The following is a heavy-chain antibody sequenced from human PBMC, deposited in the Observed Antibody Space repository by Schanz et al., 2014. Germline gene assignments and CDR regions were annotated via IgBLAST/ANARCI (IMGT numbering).Heavy chain of an antibody. CDR1: GGTFSSDT. CDR3: ARGYGDSPTDF. Sequence: QLQLVQSGAEVKKPGSSVKVSCKLSGGTFSSDTFSWVRQAPGQGLEWMGRIVPIAGITNYAQRFQGRVTITADRSTSTAYMELSSLRSEDTAVYYCARGYGDSPTDFWGQGTLVTVSS. V-gene: IGHV1-69*02. D-gene: IGHD4-17*01. J-gene: IGHJ4*02. CDR2: IVPIAGIT.